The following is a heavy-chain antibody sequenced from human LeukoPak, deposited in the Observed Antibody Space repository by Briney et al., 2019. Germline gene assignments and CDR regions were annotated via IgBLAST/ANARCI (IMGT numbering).Heavy chain of an antibody. Sequence: PGGSLRLSCAPSGFTFSSYGMSWVRQAPRKGLEWVVNIKQDGSEKYYVDSVKGRFTISRDNAKNSLYLQMNSLRAEDTAVYYCARDRGSSGWYEFDYWGQGTLVTVSS. D-gene: IGHD6-19*01. V-gene: IGHV3-7*01. J-gene: IGHJ4*02. CDR2: IKQDGSEK. CDR3: ARDRGSSGWYEFDY. CDR1: GFTFSSYG.